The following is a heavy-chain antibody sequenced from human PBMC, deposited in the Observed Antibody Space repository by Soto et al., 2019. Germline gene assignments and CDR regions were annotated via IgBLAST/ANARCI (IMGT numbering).Heavy chain of an antibody. J-gene: IGHJ6*02. V-gene: IGHV4-30-2*01. CDR2: IYHSGST. D-gene: IGHD1-20*01. CDR3: ARAPYNWNDSSGGPYYYYGMDV. Sequence: SETLSLTCAVSGGSISSGGYSWSWIRQPPGKGLEWIGYIYHSGSTYYNPSLKSRVTISVDRSKNQFSLKLSSVTAADTAVYYCARAPYNWNDSSGGPYYYYGMDVWGQGTTVTVSS. CDR1: GGSISSGGYS.